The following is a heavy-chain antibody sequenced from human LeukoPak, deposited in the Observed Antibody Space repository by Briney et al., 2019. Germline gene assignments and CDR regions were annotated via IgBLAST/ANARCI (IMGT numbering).Heavy chain of an antibody. CDR1: ASGDDFTSHS. D-gene: IGHD1-1*01. Sequence: GGSLRLSCRASASGDDFTSHSMNWVRQAPGKGLEWISYIHSSGNYIFDAASVKGRFTVSRDNARDSLYLQMNSLRVEDTAMYYCAREWNSRATFDYWGQGTLVTVSS. J-gene: IGHJ4*02. CDR2: IHSSGNYI. CDR3: AREWNSRATFDY. V-gene: IGHV3-21*05.